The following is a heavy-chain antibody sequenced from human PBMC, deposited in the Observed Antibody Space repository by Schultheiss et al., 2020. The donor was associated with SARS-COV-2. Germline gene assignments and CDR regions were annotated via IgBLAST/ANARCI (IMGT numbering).Heavy chain of an antibody. CDR1: GFTFSSYA. CDR3: ARGGGYCSSTSCYGYFDL. CDR2: ISWNSGSI. D-gene: IGHD2-2*01. V-gene: IGHV3-23*01. J-gene: IGHJ2*01. Sequence: GGSLRLSCAASGFTFSSYAMSWVRQAPGKGLEWVSGISWNSGSIGYADSVKGRFTISRDNAKNSLYLQMNSLRAEDTAVYYCARGGGYCSSTSCYGYFDLWGRGTLVTVSS.